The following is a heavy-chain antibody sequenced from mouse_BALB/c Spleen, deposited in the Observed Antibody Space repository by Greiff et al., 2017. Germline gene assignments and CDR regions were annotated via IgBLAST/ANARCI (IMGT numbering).Heavy chain of an antibody. CDR3: ARLTGSYYAMDY. J-gene: IGHJ4*01. CDR1: GFTFSSFG. Sequence: DVHLVESGGGLVQPGGSRKLSCAASGFTFSSFGMHWVRQAPEKGLEWVAYISSGSSTIYYADTVKGRFTISRDNPKNTLFLQMTSLRSEDTAMYYCARLTGSYYAMDYWGQGTSVTVSS. CDR2: ISSGSSTI. V-gene: IGHV5-17*02. D-gene: IGHD4-1*01.